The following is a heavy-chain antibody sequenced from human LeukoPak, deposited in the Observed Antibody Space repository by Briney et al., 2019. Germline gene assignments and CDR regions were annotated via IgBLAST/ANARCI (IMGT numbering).Heavy chain of an antibody. CDR3: ARGLLRGYYFDY. D-gene: IGHD3-22*01. V-gene: IGHV1-69*13. CDR2: IIPIFGTA. J-gene: IGHJ4*02. CDR1: GGTFSSYA. Sequence: ASVKVSCKASGGTFSSYAISWVRQAPEQGLEWMGGIIPIFGTANYAQKFQGRVTITADESTSTAYMELSSLRSEDTAVYYCARGLLRGYYFDYWGQGTLVTVSS.